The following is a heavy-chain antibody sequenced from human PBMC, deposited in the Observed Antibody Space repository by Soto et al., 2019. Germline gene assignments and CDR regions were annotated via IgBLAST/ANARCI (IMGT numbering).Heavy chain of an antibody. Sequence: ASVKVSCKASGYTFTSYGISWVRQAPGQGLEWMGWISAYNGNTNYAQKLQGRVTMTTDTSTSTAYMELRSLRSDDTAVYYCAREGYYDSSGYYESWGQGTLVTVPS. J-gene: IGHJ4*02. CDR2: ISAYNGNT. CDR1: GYTFTSYG. V-gene: IGHV1-18*01. CDR3: AREGYYDSSGYYES. D-gene: IGHD3-22*01.